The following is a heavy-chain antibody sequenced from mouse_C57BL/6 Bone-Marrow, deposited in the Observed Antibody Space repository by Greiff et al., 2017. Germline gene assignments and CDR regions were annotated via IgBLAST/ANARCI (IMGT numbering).Heavy chain of an antibody. D-gene: IGHD4-1*01. CDR2: ISSGSSYT. CDR1: GFTFSSYG. CDR3: ARHRLTGTGGYYFYY. V-gene: IGHV5-6*01. Sequence: VQLQQSGGDLVKPGGSLKLSCAASGFTFSSYGMSWVRQTPDKRLEWVATISSGSSYTYYPDSVKGQFTISRDNAKNTLYLQMSSLKSEDTAMYYCARHRLTGTGGYYFYYWGQGTTLTVSS. J-gene: IGHJ2*01.